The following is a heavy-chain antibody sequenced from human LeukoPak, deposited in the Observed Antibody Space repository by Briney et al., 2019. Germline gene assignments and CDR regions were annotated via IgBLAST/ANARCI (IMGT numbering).Heavy chain of an antibody. CDR3: ARSRKWVPCDY. CDR2: IKQDGSEK. J-gene: IGHJ4*02. D-gene: IGHD2-8*01. V-gene: IGHV3-7*01. CDR1: GFTFSSYW. Sequence: GGSLRRSCAASGFTFSSYWMNWDRQAPGKGLQWVANIKQDGSEKYYVYSVKGRFTISRDNAKNSLYLQMNSLRAEDTAVYYCARSRKWVPCDYWGQGTLVTVSS.